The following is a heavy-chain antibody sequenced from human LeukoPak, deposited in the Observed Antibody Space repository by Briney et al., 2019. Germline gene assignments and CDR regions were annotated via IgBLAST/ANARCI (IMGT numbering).Heavy chain of an antibody. CDR3: ARVAASQHGKAFDY. CDR1: GGTFSSYA. V-gene: IGHV1-69*13. D-gene: IGHD6-13*01. CDR2: IIPIFGTA. Sequence: SVKVSCKASGGTFSSYAISWVRQAPGQGLEWMGGIIPIFGTANYAQKFQGRVTITADESTSTAYMELSSLRSEDTAVYYCARVAASQHGKAFDYWGQGTLVTVSS. J-gene: IGHJ4*02.